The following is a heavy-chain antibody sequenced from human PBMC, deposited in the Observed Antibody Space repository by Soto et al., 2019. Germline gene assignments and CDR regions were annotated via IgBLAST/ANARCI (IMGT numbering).Heavy chain of an antibody. CDR2: ISSSGRRT. CDR3: AKVAKSGGGVEYFDS. J-gene: IGHJ4*02. V-gene: IGHV3-23*01. Sequence: PGGSLRLSCRASGFTFSNFGMGWVRQAPGKGLYWVSGISSSGRRTYYADSVKGRFTISRDNSKNTLYLQMDSLRGDDTAVYYCAKVAKSGGGVEYFDSWGQGALVTVSS. D-gene: IGHD1-1*01. CDR1: GFTFSNFG.